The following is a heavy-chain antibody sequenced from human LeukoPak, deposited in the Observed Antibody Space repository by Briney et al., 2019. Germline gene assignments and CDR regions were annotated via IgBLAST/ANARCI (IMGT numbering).Heavy chain of an antibody. CDR1: GFTLSNYW. CDR3: ARFVVVTAGDY. Sequence: GGSLRLSCSASGFTLSNYWMHWVRQAPGKGLVWAARLHSNGAFTTYADPVKGRFTISRDTAKNTLYLQMNSVRVEDTAVYYCARFVVVTAGDYWGQGTLVTVSS. V-gene: IGHV3-74*01. J-gene: IGHJ4*01. CDR2: LHSNGAFT. D-gene: IGHD2-21*02.